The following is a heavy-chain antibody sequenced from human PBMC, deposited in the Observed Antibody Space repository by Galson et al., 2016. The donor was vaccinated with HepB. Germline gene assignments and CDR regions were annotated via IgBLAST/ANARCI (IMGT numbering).Heavy chain of an antibody. J-gene: IGHJ5*02. D-gene: IGHD6-13*01. CDR3: ARGGVAAGRRFDP. Sequence: ETLSLTCTVSGGSISSSINYWGWIRQPPGKGLEWIGSIFHSGSAYYNPSLKSRVTISVDTSKNQFSLKLSSMTAADTAVYYCARGGVAAGRRFDPWGQGTLVTVSS. CDR1: GGSISSSINY. CDR2: IFHSGSA. V-gene: IGHV4-39*01.